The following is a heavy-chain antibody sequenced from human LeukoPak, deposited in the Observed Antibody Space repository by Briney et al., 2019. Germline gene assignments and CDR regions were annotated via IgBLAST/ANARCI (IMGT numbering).Heavy chain of an antibody. CDR1: GGSISSYY. CDR3: ARLRNGYSFYL. J-gene: IGHJ5*02. Sequence: SETLSLTCTVSGGSISSYYWSWIRQPPGKGLEWIGYIYTSGSTNYNPSLRSRVTISVDTSQNQYSLKLSSVTAAGQAGYYCARLRNGYSFYLWGQGTLVTVSS. D-gene: IGHD3-3*02. V-gene: IGHV4-4*09. CDR2: IYTSGST.